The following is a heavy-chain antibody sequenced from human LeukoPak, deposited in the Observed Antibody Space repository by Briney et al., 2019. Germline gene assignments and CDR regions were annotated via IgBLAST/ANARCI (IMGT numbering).Heavy chain of an antibody. Sequence: GESLKISCKGSGYSFTSYWIGWVRQMPGKGLEWMGIIYPGDSDTRYSPSFQGQVTISADKSISTAYLQWSSLKASDTAMYYCARLGYSYCPEHNWFDPWGQGTLVTVSS. CDR3: ARLGYSYCPEHNWFDP. J-gene: IGHJ5*02. D-gene: IGHD5-18*01. CDR2: IYPGDSDT. CDR1: GYSFTSYW. V-gene: IGHV5-51*01.